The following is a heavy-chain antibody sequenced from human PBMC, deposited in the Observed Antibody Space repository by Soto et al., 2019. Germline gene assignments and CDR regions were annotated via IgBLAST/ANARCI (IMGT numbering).Heavy chain of an antibody. Sequence: QITLKESGPTLVKPTQTLTLTCTFSGFSLSTTGVGVGWIRQPPGKALEWLALIYWDDDKRYNPSLNSRLTITKDTSKNQVVLAITNVDPVDTATYYCVQSRCGGDCLQSYSSHSYYGLDVWGQGTTVTVSS. CDR2: IYWDDDK. CDR1: GFSLSTTGVG. J-gene: IGHJ6*02. V-gene: IGHV2-5*02. CDR3: VQSRCGGDCLQSYSSHSYYGLDV. D-gene: IGHD2-21*02.